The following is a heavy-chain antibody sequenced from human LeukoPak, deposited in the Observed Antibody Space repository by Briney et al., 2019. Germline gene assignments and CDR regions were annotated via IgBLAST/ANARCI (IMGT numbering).Heavy chain of an antibody. CDR3: ARDVNMGATMPDY. V-gene: IGHV3-33*01. D-gene: IGHD5-12*01. J-gene: IGHJ4*02. CDR1: GFTFSNYG. Sequence: PGGSLRLSCAASGFTFSNYGMHWVRQAPGKGLEWVAVIWLDGSYKYYADSVKGRFSISRDNSKNTLYLQMSSLSAEDTAVYYCARDVNMGATMPDYGGQETLVSVS. CDR2: IWLDGSYK.